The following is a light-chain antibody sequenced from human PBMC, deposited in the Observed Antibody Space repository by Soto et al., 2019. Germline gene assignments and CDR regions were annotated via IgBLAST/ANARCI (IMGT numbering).Light chain of an antibody. Sequence: DIQMTQSPSTLSASVGDRVTIICRASQTIIRWLAWYQQKPGKAPNLLIYKASSLESGVPSRFSGSGSGTEFTLTMSSLQPDDFASYYCQLYYTYWTFGQGTKVEIK. CDR2: KAS. J-gene: IGKJ1*01. CDR1: QTIIRW. V-gene: IGKV1-5*03. CDR3: QLYYTYWT.